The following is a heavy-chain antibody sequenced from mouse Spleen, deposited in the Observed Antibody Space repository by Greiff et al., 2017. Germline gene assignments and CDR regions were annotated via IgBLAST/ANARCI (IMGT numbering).Heavy chain of an antibody. Sequence: EVQRVESGGSLVQPGGSLKLSCATSGFTFSDYYMYWVRQTPEKRLEWVAYISNGGGSTYYPDTVKGRFTISRDNAKNTLYLQMSRLKSEDTAMYYCVYGNYFDVWGAGTTVTVSS. CDR2: ISNGGGST. D-gene: IGHD2-1*01. CDR1: GFTFSDYY. CDR3: VYGNYFDV. J-gene: IGHJ1*01. V-gene: IGHV5-12*02.